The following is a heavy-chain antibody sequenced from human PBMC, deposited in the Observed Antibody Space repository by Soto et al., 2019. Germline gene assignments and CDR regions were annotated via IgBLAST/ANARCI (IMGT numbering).Heavy chain of an antibody. CDR2: IFYTGST. D-gene: IGHD2-21*01. CDR1: GGSISRYF. CDR3: AHFSDLEWFDP. J-gene: IGHJ5*02. V-gene: IGHV4-59*01. Sequence: SETLALTCTVSGGSISRYFWSWIRQSPGKGLERIGYIFYTGSTTYNPSLKSRVTISIDTSKNQFSLKLSSLTAADTAVYYCAHFSDLEWFDPWGQGTLVTVSS.